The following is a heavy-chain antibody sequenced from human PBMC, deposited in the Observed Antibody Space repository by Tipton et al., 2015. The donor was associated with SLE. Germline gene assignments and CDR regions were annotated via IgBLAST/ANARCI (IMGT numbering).Heavy chain of an antibody. Sequence: QLVQSGGGVVQPGRSLRLSCAASGFTFSTFAMHWVRQAPGKGLEWVAVISYDASNKNYADSVKGRFTISRDNAKNSLYLQMNSLRAEDTAVYYCARDQTTVVTRGYYYYYMDVWGKGTTVTVSS. CDR1: GFTFSTFA. V-gene: IGHV3-30-3*01. J-gene: IGHJ6*03. D-gene: IGHD4-23*01. CDR3: ARDQTTVVTRGYYYYYMDV. CDR2: ISYDASNK.